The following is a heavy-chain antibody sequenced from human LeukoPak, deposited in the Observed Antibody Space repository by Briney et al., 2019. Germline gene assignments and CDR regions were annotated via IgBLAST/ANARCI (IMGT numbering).Heavy chain of an antibody. D-gene: IGHD4-11*01. CDR1: GFTFSSYA. J-gene: IGHJ5*02. V-gene: IGHV3-30*01. CDR3: ASVELTTVTNFGLLNWFDP. CDR2: ISYDGSNK. Sequence: PGGSLRLSCAASGFTFSSYAMHWVRQAPGKGLEWVAVISYDGSNKYYADSVKGRFTISRDNSKNTLNLQMNSLRAEDTAVYYCASVELTTVTNFGLLNWFDPWGQGTLVTVSS.